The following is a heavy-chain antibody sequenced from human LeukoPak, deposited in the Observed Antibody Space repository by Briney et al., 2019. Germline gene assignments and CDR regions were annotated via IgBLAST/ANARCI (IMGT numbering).Heavy chain of an antibody. Sequence: GGSLRLSCAASGFTFSSYSMNWVRQAPGKGLEWVSSISSSSSYTYYADSVKGRFTISRDNAKNSLYLQMNSLRAEDTAVYYCARDHRLLPWFDPWGQGTLVTVSS. D-gene: IGHD5-18*01. V-gene: IGHV3-21*01. CDR3: ARDHRLLPWFDP. CDR2: ISSSSSYT. J-gene: IGHJ5*02. CDR1: GFTFSSYS.